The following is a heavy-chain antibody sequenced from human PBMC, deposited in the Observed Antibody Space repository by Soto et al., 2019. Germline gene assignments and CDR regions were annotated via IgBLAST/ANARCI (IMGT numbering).Heavy chain of an antibody. Sequence: GGSLRLSCAASGFTFSIHAMQWVRQAPGQGLEWVEVISYDGSNRYSADSVNGRFTISRDNSKNTLYLQMNSLRAEDTAVYYCARDRVPDSSGSNWFDPWGQGTPVTVSS. J-gene: IGHJ5*02. V-gene: IGHV3-30-3*01. CDR1: GFTFSIHA. CDR2: ISYDGSNR. D-gene: IGHD3-22*01. CDR3: ARDRVPDSSGSNWFDP.